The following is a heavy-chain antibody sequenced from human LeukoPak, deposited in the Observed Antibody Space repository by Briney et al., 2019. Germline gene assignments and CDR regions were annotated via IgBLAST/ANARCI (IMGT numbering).Heavy chain of an antibody. Sequence: PGGSLRLSCAASGFTFSSYWMSWVRQAPGKGLEWVANIKQDGSEKYYVDSVKGRFTISRDNAKNSLYLQMNSLRAEDTAVYYCARDIYYDSSPLGDYWGQGTLVTVSS. CDR2: IKQDGSEK. D-gene: IGHD3-22*01. CDR1: GFTFSSYW. J-gene: IGHJ4*02. CDR3: ARDIYYDSSPLGDY. V-gene: IGHV3-7*04.